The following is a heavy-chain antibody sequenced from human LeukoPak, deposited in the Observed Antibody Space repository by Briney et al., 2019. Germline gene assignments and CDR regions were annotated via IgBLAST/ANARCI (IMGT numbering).Heavy chain of an antibody. CDR1: GFTFSSYW. Sequence: GGSLRLSCAASGFTFSSYWMRWVRQAPGKGLEWVASINQDGSEKYYVDSVKGRFTISRDNAKNSLYLQMNSLRADDTAVYYCARGRVVAAGWFDPWGQGTLVTVSS. J-gene: IGHJ5*02. CDR2: INQDGSEK. CDR3: ARGRVVAAGWFDP. D-gene: IGHD6-13*01. V-gene: IGHV3-7*05.